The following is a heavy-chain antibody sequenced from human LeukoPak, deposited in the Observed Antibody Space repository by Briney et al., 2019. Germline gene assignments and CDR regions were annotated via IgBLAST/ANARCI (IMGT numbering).Heavy chain of an antibody. CDR2: FYYNGRT. V-gene: IGHV4-59*01. J-gene: IGHJ4*02. D-gene: IGHD5-24*01. CDR3: ARTGGWLQLGFDY. Sequence: PSETLSLTCTVSGGSICTYYWSWIRQTPGKGQEWIGHFYYNGRTIYDPSLKSRVTISGDTSKYQFSLKLRSVTAADTAVYYGARTGGWLQLGFDYWGPGTLVTVSS. CDR1: GGSICTYY.